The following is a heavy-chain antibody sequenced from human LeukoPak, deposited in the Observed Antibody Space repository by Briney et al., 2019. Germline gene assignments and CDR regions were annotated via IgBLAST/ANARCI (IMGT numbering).Heavy chain of an antibody. D-gene: IGHD3-22*01. Sequence: SETLSLTCTVSGGSISSYYWSWIRQPAGEGLEWIGRIYTSGSTNYNPSLKSRVTVSVDTSKNQFSLKLSSVTAADTAVYYCARERGGVVVVIGSWFDPWGQGTLVTVSS. CDR1: GGSISSYY. J-gene: IGHJ5*02. V-gene: IGHV4-4*07. CDR3: ARERGGVVVVIGSWFDP. CDR2: IYTSGST.